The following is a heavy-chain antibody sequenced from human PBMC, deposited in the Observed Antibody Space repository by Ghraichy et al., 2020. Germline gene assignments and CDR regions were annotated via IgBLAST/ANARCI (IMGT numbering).Heavy chain of an antibody. D-gene: IGHD6-19*01. CDR1: GFTFSSYS. CDR2: ISSSSSYI. CDR3: ARDLYQGIAVAGVVDY. J-gene: IGHJ4*02. Sequence: GALRLSCAASGFTFSSYSMNWVRQAPGKGLEWVSSISSSSSYIYYADSVKGRFTISRDNAKNSLYLQMNSLRAEDTAVYYCARDLYQGIAVAGVVDYWGQGTLVTVSS. V-gene: IGHV3-21*01.